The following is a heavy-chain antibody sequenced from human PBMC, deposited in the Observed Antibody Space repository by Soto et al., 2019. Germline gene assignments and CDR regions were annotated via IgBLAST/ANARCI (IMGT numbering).Heavy chain of an antibody. CDR3: ARPEYYYDSRGYYGY. CDR2: IRSKAHGGTI. D-gene: IGHD3-22*01. CDR1: GFTLGDYA. V-gene: IGHV3-49*03. J-gene: IGHJ4*02. Sequence: PGGSLRLSCITSGFTLGDYAMTWFRQAPGKGLEWISLIRSKAHGGTIEYAASVKGRFTISRDDSESIVHLQMNSLRAEDTGVYYCARPEYYYDSRGYYGYWGQGTLVTVSS.